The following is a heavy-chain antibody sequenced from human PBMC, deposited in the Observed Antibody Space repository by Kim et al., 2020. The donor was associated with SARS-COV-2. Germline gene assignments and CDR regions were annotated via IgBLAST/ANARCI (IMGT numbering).Heavy chain of an antibody. J-gene: IGHJ4*02. V-gene: IGHV4-34*01. D-gene: IGHD6-13*01. CDR3: ATSRGIAAAADLFDY. Sequence: PPLKSRVTVSVHTSKNQFSLKLISVTAADTAVYYCATSRGIAAAADLFDYWGQGTLVTVSS.